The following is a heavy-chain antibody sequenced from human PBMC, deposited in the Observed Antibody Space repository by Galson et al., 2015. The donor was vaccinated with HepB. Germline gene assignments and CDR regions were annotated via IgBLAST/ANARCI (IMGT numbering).Heavy chain of an antibody. CDR2: IYSGGST. CDR3: RYSYDRDAFDI. Sequence: SLRLSCAASGFTVSSNYMSWVRQAPGKGLEWVSVIYSGGSTYYADSVKGRFTISRDNSKNTLYLQMNSLRAEDTAVYYCRYSYDRDAFDIWGQGTMVTVSS. V-gene: IGHV3-66*01. D-gene: IGHD5-18*01. J-gene: IGHJ3*02. CDR1: GFTVSSNY.